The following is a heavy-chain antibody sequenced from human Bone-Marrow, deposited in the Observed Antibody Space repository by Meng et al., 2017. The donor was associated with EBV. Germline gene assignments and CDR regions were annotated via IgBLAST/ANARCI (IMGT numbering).Heavy chain of an antibody. CDR2: IYYSGST. J-gene: IGHJ4*02. D-gene: IGHD3-22*01. CDR3: ARATYYYDSSGYSHALDY. V-gene: IGHV4-39*07. Sequence: QLRLQESCPGLVKPSETLSLTCTVSGGSISSSRYSWGWIRQPPGKGLEWIGSIYYSGSTHYNPSLKSRVTISVDTSKNQFSLKLSSVTAADTAVYYCARATYYYDSSGYSHALDYWGQGTLVTVSS. CDR1: GGSISSSRYS.